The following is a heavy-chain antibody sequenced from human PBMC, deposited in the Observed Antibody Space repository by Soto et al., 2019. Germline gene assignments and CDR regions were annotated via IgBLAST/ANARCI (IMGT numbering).Heavy chain of an antibody. CDR1: GFTFSSYA. CDR2: ISGSGGST. CDR3: AKGSITGTTVGMDV. Sequence: GGSLRLSCAASGFTFSSYAMSWVRQAPGKGLEWVSAISGSGGSTNYADSVKGRCTISRDNSKNTLYLQMNSLRAEDTAVYYCAKGSITGTTVGMDVWGQGTTVTVSS. V-gene: IGHV3-23*01. D-gene: IGHD1-7*01. J-gene: IGHJ6*02.